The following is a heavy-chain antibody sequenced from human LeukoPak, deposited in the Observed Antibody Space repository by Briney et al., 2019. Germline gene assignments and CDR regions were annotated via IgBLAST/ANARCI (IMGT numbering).Heavy chain of an antibody. D-gene: IGHD6-19*01. V-gene: IGHV3-53*01. CDR2: IYTTGTT. Sequence: PGGSLRLSCAVSGFDVSTNYMNWVRQPPGKGLEWFSVIYTTGTTYYADSVKGLFTISRDNSKNTLYLQMNNLRAEDTALYYCARGRMRSSGWYGIDYCGQGNLVTVSS. CDR3: ARGRMRSSGWYGIDY. CDR1: GFDVSTNY. J-gene: IGHJ4*02.